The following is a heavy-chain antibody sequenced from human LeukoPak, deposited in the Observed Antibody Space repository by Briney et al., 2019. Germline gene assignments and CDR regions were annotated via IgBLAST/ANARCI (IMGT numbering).Heavy chain of an antibody. V-gene: IGHV4-34*01. J-gene: IGHJ4*02. CDR2: INHSEST. CDR3: ARGGVATIRFSNDY. CDR1: GGSFSGYY. Sequence: SDTLSLTCDVYGGSFSGYYWSWIRQPPGQGLEWIGGINHSESTNYNPSHMSRGTILVDKSKNQFSLKLSSVTAADTAVYYCARGGVATIRFSNDYWGQGTLVTVSS. D-gene: IGHD5-12*01.